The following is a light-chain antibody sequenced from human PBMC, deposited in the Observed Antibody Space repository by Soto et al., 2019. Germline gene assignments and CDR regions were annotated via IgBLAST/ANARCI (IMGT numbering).Light chain of an antibody. Sequence: EIVMTQSPATLSVSPGERATISCRASQSVISNLAWYQQKPGQAPRLLIYGASTMATGIPARFSGSGSGTDITLTISRLQAEDVAVYYYQHHNNWPRTFGQGNKVEIK. CDR1: QSVISN. CDR2: GAS. CDR3: QHHNNWPRT. V-gene: IGKV3-15*01. J-gene: IGKJ1*01.